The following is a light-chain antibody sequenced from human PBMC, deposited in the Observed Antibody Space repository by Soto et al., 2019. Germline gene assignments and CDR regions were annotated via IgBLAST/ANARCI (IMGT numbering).Light chain of an antibody. Sequence: QSVLTQPPSASGTPGQRGTISCSGSSSNIGSNTVNWYQQLPGTAPKLLIYNNNQRPSGVPDRFSGSKSGTSASLAISGLQSEDEADYYCAAWDDSLNGSYVFGTGTKVTVL. CDR3: AAWDDSLNGSYV. V-gene: IGLV1-44*01. CDR1: SSNIGSNT. CDR2: NNN. J-gene: IGLJ1*01.